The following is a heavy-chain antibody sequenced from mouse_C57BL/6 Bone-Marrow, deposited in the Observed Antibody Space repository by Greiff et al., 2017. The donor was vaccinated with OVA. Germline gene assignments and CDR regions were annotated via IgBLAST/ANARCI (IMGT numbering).Heavy chain of an antibody. J-gene: IGHJ4*01. CDR2: ISGGGGNT. D-gene: IGHD1-1*01. V-gene: IGHV5-9*01. CDR3: ARHARITTVVAGGAMDY. CDR1: GFTFSSYT. Sequence: EVMLVESGGGLVKPGGSLKLSCAASGFTFSSYTMYWVRQTPEKRLEWVATISGGGGNTYYPDSVKGRFTLSRDNAKNTLYLQMSSLRAEDTALYYCARHARITTVVAGGAMDYWGQGTSVTVSS.